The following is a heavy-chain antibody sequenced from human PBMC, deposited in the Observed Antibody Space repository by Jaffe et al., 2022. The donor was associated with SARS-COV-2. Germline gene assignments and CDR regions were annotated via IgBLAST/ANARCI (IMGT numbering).Heavy chain of an antibody. D-gene: IGHD6-13*01. CDR3: AREGYSSSWYVGGSYYFDY. J-gene: IGHJ4*02. V-gene: IGHV3-72*01. Sequence: EVQLVESGGGLVQPGGSLRLSCAASGFTFSDHYMDWVRQAPGKGLEWVGRTRNKANSYTTEYAASVKGRFTISRDDSKNSLYLQMNSLKTEDTAVYYCAREGYSSSWYVGGSYYFDYWGQGTLVTVSS. CDR2: TRNKANSYTT. CDR1: GFTFSDHY.